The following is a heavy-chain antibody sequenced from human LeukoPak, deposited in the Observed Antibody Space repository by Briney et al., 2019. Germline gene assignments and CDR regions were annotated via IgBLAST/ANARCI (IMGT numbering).Heavy chain of an antibody. CDR3: ARHAGTSFHFDY. CDR1: GGSISSYY. Sequence: PSETLSLTCTVSGGSISSYYWSWIRQPPGKGLEWIGYIYYSGSTKCNPSLKSRVTISVDTSKNQFSLKLSSVTAADTAVYYCARHAGTSFHFDYWGQGTLVTVSS. D-gene: IGHD1-26*01. J-gene: IGHJ4*02. CDR2: IYYSGST. V-gene: IGHV4-59*08.